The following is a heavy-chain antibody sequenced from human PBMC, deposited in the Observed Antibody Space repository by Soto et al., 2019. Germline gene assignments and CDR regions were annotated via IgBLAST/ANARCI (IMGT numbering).Heavy chain of an antibody. CDR2: ISSSSSTI. V-gene: IGHV3-48*01. CDR3: ARARDFWSGYSVGYYYYMDV. CDR1: GFTFSSYS. D-gene: IGHD3-3*01. J-gene: IGHJ6*03. Sequence: GGSLRLSCAASGFTFSSYSMNWVRQAPGKGLEWVSYISSSSSTIYYADSVKGRFTISRDNAKNSLYLQMNSLRAEDTAVYYCARARDFWSGYSVGYYYYMDVWGKGTTVTVSS.